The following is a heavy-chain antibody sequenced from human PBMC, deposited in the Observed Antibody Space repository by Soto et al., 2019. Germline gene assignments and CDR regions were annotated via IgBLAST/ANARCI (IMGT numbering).Heavy chain of an antibody. D-gene: IGHD6-13*01. Sequence: QVQLQESGPGLVKPSETLSLTCTVSGDSISGYYWSWIRQPPGKGLEWIGYIDYSGSTKYYPSLKSRVTLSVDTSKNQFSLKLSSVTAADTAVYFCAREGRSSWYDYWGQGTPVTVSS. V-gene: IGHV4-59*01. CDR2: IDYSGST. J-gene: IGHJ4*02. CDR1: GDSISGYY. CDR3: AREGRSSWYDY.